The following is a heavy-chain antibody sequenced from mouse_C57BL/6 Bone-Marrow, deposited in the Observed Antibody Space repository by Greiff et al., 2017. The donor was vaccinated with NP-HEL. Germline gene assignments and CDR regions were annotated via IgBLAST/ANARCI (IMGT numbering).Heavy chain of an antibody. CDR2: ISDGGSYT. CDR1: GFTFSSYA. J-gene: IGHJ2*01. CDR3: ARDLTPFDY. V-gene: IGHV5-4*01. Sequence: EVHLVESGGGLVKPGGSLKLSCAASGFTFSSYAMSWVRQTPEKRLEWVATISDGGSYTYYPDNVKGRVTISRDNAKNNLYLQMSHLKSEDTAMYYCARDLTPFDYWGQGTTLTVSS.